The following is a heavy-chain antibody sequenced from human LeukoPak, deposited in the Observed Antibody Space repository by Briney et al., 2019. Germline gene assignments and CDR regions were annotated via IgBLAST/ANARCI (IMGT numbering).Heavy chain of an antibody. CDR1: GFTFSDYY. Sequence: GGSLRLSCAASGFTFSDYYMSWIRQAPGKGLEWVSYISSSSSYTNYADSVKGRFTISRDNAKNSLYLQMNSLRAEDTAVYYCARGRGSGSYYLGAFDIWGQGTMVTVSS. D-gene: IGHD1-26*01. CDR3: ARGRGSGSYYLGAFDI. J-gene: IGHJ3*02. CDR2: ISSSSSYT. V-gene: IGHV3-11*06.